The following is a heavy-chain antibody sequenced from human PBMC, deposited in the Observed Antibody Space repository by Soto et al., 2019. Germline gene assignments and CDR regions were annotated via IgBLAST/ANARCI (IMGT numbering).Heavy chain of an antibody. J-gene: IGHJ5*02. CDR2: IYHSGST. D-gene: IGHD6-6*01. CDR3: ARVLGIAARPRWFDP. Sequence: SETLSLTCAVSGGSISSGGYSWSWIRQPPGKGLEWIGYIYHSGSTYYNPSLKSRVTISVDRSKNQFSLKLSSVTAADTAVYYCARVLGIAARPRWFDPWGQGTLVTVYS. V-gene: IGHV4-30-2*01. CDR1: GGSISSGGYS.